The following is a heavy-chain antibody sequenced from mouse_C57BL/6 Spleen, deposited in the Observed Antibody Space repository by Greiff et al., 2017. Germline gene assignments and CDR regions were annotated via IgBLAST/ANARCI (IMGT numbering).Heavy chain of an antibody. J-gene: IGHJ1*03. D-gene: IGHD1-1*01. CDR2: ISNLAYSI. CDR1: GFTFSDYG. V-gene: IGHV5-15*01. CDR3: ARHRDYGSSSWYFDV. Sequence: EVKLVESGGGLVQPGGSLKLSCAASGFTFSDYGMAWVRQAPRKGPEWVAFISNLAYSIYYADTVTGRFTISRENAKNTLYLEMSSLRSEDTAMYYCARHRDYGSSSWYFDVWGTGTTVTVSS.